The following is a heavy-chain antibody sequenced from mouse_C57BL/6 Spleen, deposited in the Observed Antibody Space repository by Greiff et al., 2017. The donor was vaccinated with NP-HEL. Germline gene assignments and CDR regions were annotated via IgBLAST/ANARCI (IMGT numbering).Heavy chain of an antibody. Sequence: VQLQQSGAELVMPGASVKLSCKASGYTFTSYWMHWVKQRPGQGLEWIGEIDPSDSYTNYNQKFKGKSTLTVDKSSSTAYMQLSSLTSADSAVYYCARGATVVATNLDYWGQGTTLTVSS. V-gene: IGHV1-69*01. CDR2: IDPSDSYT. J-gene: IGHJ2*01. CDR1: GYTFTSYW. CDR3: ARGATVVATNLDY. D-gene: IGHD1-1*01.